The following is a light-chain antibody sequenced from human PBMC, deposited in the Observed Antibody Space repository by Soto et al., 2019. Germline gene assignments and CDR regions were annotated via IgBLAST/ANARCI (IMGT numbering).Light chain of an antibody. CDR3: QQYSNWPPLYT. J-gene: IGKJ2*01. CDR2: YAS. V-gene: IGKV3-15*01. CDR1: QSVSSY. Sequence: EIVMTQSPATLSVSPGERATLSCRASQSVSSYLAWYQQKPGLPPRLLIYYASTRATGIPDRFSGSGSGTDFTLTISSLQSADFAVYYCQQYSNWPPLYTFGWGTKLEIK.